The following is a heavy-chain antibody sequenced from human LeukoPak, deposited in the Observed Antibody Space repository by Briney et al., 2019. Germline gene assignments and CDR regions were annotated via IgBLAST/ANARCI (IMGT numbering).Heavy chain of an antibody. CDR2: ISSNGGST. CDR3: ARGGFDY. CDR1: GFTFSSYA. Sequence: GGSLRLSCAASGFTFSSYAMHWVRQAPGKGLEYVSAISSNGGSTYYANSVKGRFTISRDNSKNTLYLQMGSLRAEDMAVYYCARGGFDYWGQGTLVTVSS. V-gene: IGHV3-64*01. J-gene: IGHJ4*02.